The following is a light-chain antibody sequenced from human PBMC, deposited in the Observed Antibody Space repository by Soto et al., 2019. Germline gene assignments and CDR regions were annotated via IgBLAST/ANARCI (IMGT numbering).Light chain of an antibody. CDR2: DVS. Sequence: QSVLTQPASVSGSPGQSITISCTGTSRDVGGYNYVSWYQQHPGKAPKLMIFDVSYRPSGLSNRFSGSKSGNTASLTISGLQSEDEADYYCTSYSTSTTPHYVFGSGTKATVL. J-gene: IGLJ1*01. CDR3: TSYSTSTTPHYV. CDR1: SRDVGGYNY. V-gene: IGLV2-14*03.